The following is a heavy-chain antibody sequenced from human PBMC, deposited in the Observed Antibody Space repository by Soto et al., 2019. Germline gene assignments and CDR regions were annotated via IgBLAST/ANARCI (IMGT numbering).Heavy chain of an antibody. J-gene: IGHJ4*02. V-gene: IGHV4-31*03. CDR1: GDSISGGNYY. CDR2: IYYSGST. Sequence: QVQLQESGPGLVKPSQTLSLTCTVSGDSISGGNYYWNWIRHHPGKGLEWIGYIYYSGSTLRNPSLASRVSISVNTSKNQFYLKLSSVTAADTAVYYCARSLNWNYALFGYWGQGTLVTVSS. D-gene: IGHD1-7*01. CDR3: ARSLNWNYALFGY.